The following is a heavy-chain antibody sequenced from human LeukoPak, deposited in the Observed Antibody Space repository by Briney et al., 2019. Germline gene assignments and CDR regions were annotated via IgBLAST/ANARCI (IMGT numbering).Heavy chain of an antibody. CDR1: GFTFSSYA. V-gene: IGHV3-23*01. CDR2: ISGSGGST. Sequence: QPGGSLRLSCAASGFTFSSYAMSWVRQAPGKGLEWVSAISGSGGSTYYADSVKGRFTISRDNSKNTLYLQMNSLRAEDTAVYYCAKGKDARWLALLGAFDIWGQGTMVTVSS. D-gene: IGHD6-19*01. CDR3: AKGKDARWLALLGAFDI. J-gene: IGHJ3*02.